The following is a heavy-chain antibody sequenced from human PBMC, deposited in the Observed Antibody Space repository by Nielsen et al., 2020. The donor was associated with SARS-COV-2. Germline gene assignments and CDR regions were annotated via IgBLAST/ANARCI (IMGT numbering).Heavy chain of an antibody. CDR3: ARGLYDFWSGSLPAAKRVGYYYYYMDV. CDR2: ISSSSSYT. J-gene: IGHJ6*03. Sequence: GESLKISCAASGFTFSDYYMSWIRQAPGKGLEWVSYISSSSSYTNYADSVKGRFTISRDNAKNSLYLQMNSLRAEDTAVYYCARGLYDFWSGSLPAAKRVGYYYYYMDVWGKGTTVTVSS. D-gene: IGHD3-3*01. V-gene: IGHV3-11*06. CDR1: GFTFSDYY.